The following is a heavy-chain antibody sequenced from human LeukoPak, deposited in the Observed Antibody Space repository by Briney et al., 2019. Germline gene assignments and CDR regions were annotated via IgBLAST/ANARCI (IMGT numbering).Heavy chain of an antibody. V-gene: IGHV3-33*08. J-gene: IGHJ6*02. CDR1: GFTFSSYG. CDR3: ARGFGGSYMNYYYGMDV. D-gene: IGHD1-26*01. CDR2: IWYDGSNK. Sequence: GRSLRLSCAASGFTFSSYGMHWVRQAPGKGLEWVAVIWYDGSNKYYADSVKGRFTISRDNSKNTLYLQMNSLRAEDTAVYYCARGFGGSYMNYYYGMDVWGQGTTVTVSS.